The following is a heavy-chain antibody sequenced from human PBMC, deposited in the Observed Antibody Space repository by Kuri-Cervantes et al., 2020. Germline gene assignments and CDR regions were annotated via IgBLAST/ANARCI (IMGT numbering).Heavy chain of an antibody. Sequence: GSLRLSCTVSGGSVSSGSYYWSWIRQPPGKGLEWIGYIYYSGSTNYNPSLKSRVTISVDTSKNQFSLKLSSVTAADTAVYYCARYWFRGYFQHWGQGTLVTVSS. CDR3: ARYWFRGYFQH. J-gene: IGHJ1*01. V-gene: IGHV4-61*01. D-gene: IGHD3-10*01. CDR1: GGSVSSGSYY. CDR2: IYYSGST.